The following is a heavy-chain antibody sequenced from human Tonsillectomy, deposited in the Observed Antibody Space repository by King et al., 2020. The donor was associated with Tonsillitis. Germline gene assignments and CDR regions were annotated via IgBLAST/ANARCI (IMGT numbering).Heavy chain of an antibody. D-gene: IGHD2-8*01. V-gene: IGHV3-23*04. CDR2: ISSGGGST. Sequence: EVQLVESGGGLVQPGGSLRLSCAASGFTFSNYAMSWVRQAPGKGLEWVSAISSGGGSTYYADSVKGRFTIFRDNSKNTLYLQMHSLRAEDTAVYYCANRMVRLDYCGQRTLVTVSS. CDR1: GFTFSNYA. CDR3: ANRMVRLDY. J-gene: IGHJ4*02.